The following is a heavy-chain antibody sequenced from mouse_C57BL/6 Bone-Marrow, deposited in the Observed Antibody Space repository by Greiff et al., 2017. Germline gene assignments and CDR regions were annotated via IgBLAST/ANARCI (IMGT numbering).Heavy chain of an antibody. CDR3: ARDGYFLFDY. Sequence: QVQLLQSGAELMKPGASVKLSCKATGYTFTGYWIAWVKQTPGHGLEWVGEILPGGCSTNYNEKFKGQSTFSADTASNTAYMQLSSLTTEASAIYYCARDGYFLFDYWGQGTTLTVSS. CDR2: ILPGGCST. CDR1: GYTFTGYW. V-gene: IGHV1-9*01. J-gene: IGHJ2*01. D-gene: IGHD2-3*01.